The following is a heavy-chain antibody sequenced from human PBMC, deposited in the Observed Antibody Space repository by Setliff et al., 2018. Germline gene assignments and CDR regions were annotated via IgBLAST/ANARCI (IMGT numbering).Heavy chain of an antibody. V-gene: IGHV1-18*01. CDR2: ISPHTGKT. D-gene: IGHD2-15*01. J-gene: IGHJ3*01. CDR1: GYTFNDYI. Sequence: ASVKVSCKASGYTFNDYIINWVRQAPGQGLEWVGWISPHTGKTYFAQKLQGRVTMTTDTSTETAYMELRSLRSDDTAMYFCAFSSLSLCSGGNCPNVFDVWGQGTMVTVSS. CDR3: AFSSLSLCSGGNCPNVFDV.